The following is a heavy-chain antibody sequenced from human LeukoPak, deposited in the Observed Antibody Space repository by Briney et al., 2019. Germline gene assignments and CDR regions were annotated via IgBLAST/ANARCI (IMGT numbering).Heavy chain of an antibody. V-gene: IGHV1-2*02. D-gene: IGHD3-10*01. J-gene: IGHJ4*02. CDR1: GYTFTGYY. CDR2: INPNSGGT. CDR3: ARGPLWFGELPAYYFDY. Sequence: ASVKVSCKASGYTFTGYYMHWVRQAPGQGLEWMGWINPNSGGTNYAQKFQGRVTMTRDTSISPAYMELSRLRSDDTAVYFCARGPLWFGELPAYYFDYWGQGTLVTVSS.